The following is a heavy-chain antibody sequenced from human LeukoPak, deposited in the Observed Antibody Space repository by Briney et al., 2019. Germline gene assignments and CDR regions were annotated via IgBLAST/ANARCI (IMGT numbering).Heavy chain of an antibody. Sequence: GGSLRLSCTASGFTFGDYAMSWVRQAPGKGLEWVGFIRSKAYGGTTEYAASVKGRFTISRDDSKSIAYLQINSLKTEDTAVYYCTRVSGSYYSDQYYFDYWGQGTLVTVSS. CDR2: IRSKAYGGTT. V-gene: IGHV3-49*04. D-gene: IGHD1-26*01. J-gene: IGHJ4*02. CDR1: GFTFGDYA. CDR3: TRVSGSYYSDQYYFDY.